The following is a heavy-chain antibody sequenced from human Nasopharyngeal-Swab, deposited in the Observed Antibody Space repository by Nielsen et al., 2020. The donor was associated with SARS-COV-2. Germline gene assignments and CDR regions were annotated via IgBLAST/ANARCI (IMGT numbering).Heavy chain of an antibody. J-gene: IGHJ3*02. CDR2: IKSETDGGTT. CDR1: GFTFNNAW. V-gene: IGHV3-15*07. Sequence: LTCAASGFTFNNAWMNWVRQAPGKGLEWVGRIKSETDGGTTDYAAPVKGRFTVSRDDSKNTLYLQMDSLKTEDTAVYYCTTRAIASTAIWRNAFDIWGQGTMVTVSS. CDR3: TTRAIASTAIWRNAFDI. D-gene: IGHD2-21*02.